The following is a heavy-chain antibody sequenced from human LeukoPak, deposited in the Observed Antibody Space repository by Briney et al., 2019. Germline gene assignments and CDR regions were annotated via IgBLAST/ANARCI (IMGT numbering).Heavy chain of an antibody. CDR3: ARWSLGMDQAAIPFDY. Sequence: ASVKVSCKASGYTFTSYDINWVRQATGRGLEWMGWMNPNSGNTGYAQKFQGRVTITRNTSISTAYMELSSLRSEDTAVYYCARWSLGMDQAAIPFDYWGQGTLVTVSS. J-gene: IGHJ4*02. CDR2: MNPNSGNT. V-gene: IGHV1-8*03. D-gene: IGHD2-21*02. CDR1: GYTFTSYD.